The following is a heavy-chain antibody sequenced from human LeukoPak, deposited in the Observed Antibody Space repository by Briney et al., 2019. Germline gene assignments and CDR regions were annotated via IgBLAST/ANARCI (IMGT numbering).Heavy chain of an antibody. J-gene: IGHJ3*02. D-gene: IGHD3-9*01. CDR3: ARYRLDYDILTGYPPDAFDI. Sequence: PSETLSLTCAVSGGSISSSNWWSWVRQPPGKGLEWIGEIYHSGSTNYNPSLKSRVTISVDKSKNQFSLKLSSVTAADTAVYYCARYRLDYDILTGYPPDAFDIWGQGTMVTVSS. V-gene: IGHV4-4*02. CDR2: IYHSGST. CDR1: GGSISSSNW.